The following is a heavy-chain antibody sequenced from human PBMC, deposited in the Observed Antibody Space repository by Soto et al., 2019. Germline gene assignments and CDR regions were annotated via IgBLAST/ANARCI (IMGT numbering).Heavy chain of an antibody. D-gene: IGHD2-21*01. CDR2: IYYSGST. V-gene: IGHV4-30-4*01. CDR1: GGAISSGDYY. CDR3: ARNYRGNSHDAFAI. J-gene: IGHJ3*02. Sequence: SETLSLTCTVSGGAISSGDYYRSWFRQPPGKGLEWIGYIYYSGSTYSNPSLKSRVTISVDTSKNQFSLKLSSVTAADTAVYYCARNYRGNSHDAFAIWGQGPMVT.